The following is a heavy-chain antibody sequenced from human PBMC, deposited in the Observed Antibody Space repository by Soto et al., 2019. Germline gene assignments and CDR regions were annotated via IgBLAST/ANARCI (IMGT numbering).Heavy chain of an antibody. CDR1: GVTFSSYT. V-gene: IGHV3-23*01. Sequence: GGSLRLSCAASGVTFSSYTMSWVRQAPGKGLEWVSPISGSGGTTYYADSVKGRFTISRDNSKNTLYLQMNSLRAEDTAVYYCAKAKTGYDLLTPLDYWGQGTLVTVSS. CDR2: ISGSGGTT. D-gene: IGHD3-9*01. J-gene: IGHJ4*02. CDR3: AKAKTGYDLLTPLDY.